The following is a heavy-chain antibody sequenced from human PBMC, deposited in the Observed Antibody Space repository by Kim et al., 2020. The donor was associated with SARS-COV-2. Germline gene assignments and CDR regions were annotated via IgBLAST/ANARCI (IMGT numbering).Heavy chain of an antibody. J-gene: IGHJ6*02. CDR2: IIPIFGTA. V-gene: IGHV1-69*13. CDR3: ARSWATGNDYYYYYGMDV. CDR1: GGTFSSYA. Sequence: SVKVSCKASGGTFSSYAISWVRQAPGQGLEWMGGIIPIFGTANYAQKFQGRVTITADESTSTAYMELSSLRSEDTAVYYCARSWATGNDYYYYYGMDVWGQGTTVTVSS. D-gene: IGHD1-1*01.